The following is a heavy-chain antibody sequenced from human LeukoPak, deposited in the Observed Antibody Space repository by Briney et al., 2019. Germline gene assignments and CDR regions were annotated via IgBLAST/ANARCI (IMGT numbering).Heavy chain of an antibody. CDR2: ISSSSGTI. CDR1: GFTFSSYS. CDR3: ARGVPTYYDFWSGYYRDNYFDY. V-gene: IGHV3-48*02. J-gene: IGHJ4*02. D-gene: IGHD3-3*01. Sequence: TGGSLRLSCAASGFTFSSYSMNWVRQAPGKGLEWVSYISSSSGTIYYADSVKGRFTISRDNAKNSLYLQMNSLRDEDTAVYYCARGVPTYYDFWSGYYRDNYFDYWGQGTLVTVSS.